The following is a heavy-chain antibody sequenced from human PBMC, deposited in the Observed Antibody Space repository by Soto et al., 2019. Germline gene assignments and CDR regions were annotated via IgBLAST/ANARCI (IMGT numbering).Heavy chain of an antibody. Sequence: GGSLRLSCAASGFTFSSYGMHWVRQAPGKGLQWVAVIWYDGSNKYYADSVKGRFTISRDNSKNTLYLQMNSLRAEDTAVYYCARDIAAAGTLDCYYYYGMDVWGQGTTVTVSS. J-gene: IGHJ6*02. V-gene: IGHV3-33*01. CDR2: IWYDGSNK. D-gene: IGHD6-13*01. CDR1: GFTFSSYG. CDR3: ARDIAAAGTLDCYYYYGMDV.